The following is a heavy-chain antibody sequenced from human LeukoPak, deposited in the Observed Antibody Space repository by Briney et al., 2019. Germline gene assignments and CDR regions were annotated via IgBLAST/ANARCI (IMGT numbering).Heavy chain of an antibody. CDR2: ISGSGGST. Sequence: GRSLRLSCAASGFTFSSYAMSRVRQAPGKGPEWVSAISGSGGSTYYVDSVKGRFTISRDNSKNTLYLQMNSLRAEDTAVYYCAKAPYDYVWGSYRPIDYWGQGTLVTVSS. J-gene: IGHJ4*02. D-gene: IGHD3-16*02. CDR3: AKAPYDYVWGSYRPIDY. V-gene: IGHV3-23*01. CDR1: GFTFSSYA.